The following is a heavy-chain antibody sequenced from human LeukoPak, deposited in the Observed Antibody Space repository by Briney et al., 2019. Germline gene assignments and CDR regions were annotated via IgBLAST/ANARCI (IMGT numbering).Heavy chain of an antibody. V-gene: IGHV5-51*01. CDR2: IYPGDSET. CDR3: ARGSGSNGWAAFDI. CDR1: GYSFTRNW. Sequence: GESLKISCKGSGYSFTRNWIGWVRQMPGKGLEWMGIIYPGDSETRYSPSFQGQVTISGDKSISTANLQWSSLKASDTAMYYCARGSGSNGWAAFDIWDQGTMVTVSS. J-gene: IGHJ3*02. D-gene: IGHD1-26*01.